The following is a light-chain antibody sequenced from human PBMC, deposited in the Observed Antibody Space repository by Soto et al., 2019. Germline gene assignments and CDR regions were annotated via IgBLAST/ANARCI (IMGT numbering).Light chain of an antibody. CDR3: QQYNSWPLS. V-gene: IGKV3-20*01. CDR2: GAS. J-gene: IGKJ4*01. CDR1: QSVSSSY. Sequence: IVLTQSPGTLSLSPGERATLSCRASQSVSSSYLAWYQQKPGQAPRLLIYGASTRATGIPTRFSGSGSGTEFTLTISRLQPEDFAVYYCQQYNSWPLSFGGGTKVDIK.